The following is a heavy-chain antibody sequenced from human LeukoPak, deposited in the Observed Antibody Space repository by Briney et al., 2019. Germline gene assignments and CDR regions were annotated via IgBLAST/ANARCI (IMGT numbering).Heavy chain of an antibody. CDR3: AKEGRYYYYYMDV. Sequence: ASVKVSCKASGYTFTGYYMHWVRQAPGQGLEWMGWINPSSGGTNYAQKFQGRVTMTRDTSISTAYMELSRLRSDDTAVYYCAKEGRYYYYYMDVWGKGTTVTASS. CDR1: GYTFTGYY. V-gene: IGHV1-2*02. CDR2: INPSSGGT. J-gene: IGHJ6*03.